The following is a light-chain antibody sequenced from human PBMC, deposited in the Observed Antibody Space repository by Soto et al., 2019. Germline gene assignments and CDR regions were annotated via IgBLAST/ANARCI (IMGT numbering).Light chain of an antibody. J-gene: IGKJ2*01. V-gene: IGKV1-39*01. CDR3: QQSYSAPYT. CDR1: QRVTSF. Sequence: DIQMTQSPSSLSASVGDRVIITCRASQRVTSFINWYRQRPGKATELLIFAASTLHSGVPSRFSGSGSGTDFTLTIPSLHPGDIGVYFCQQSYSAPYTFGQGTKLAIK. CDR2: AAS.